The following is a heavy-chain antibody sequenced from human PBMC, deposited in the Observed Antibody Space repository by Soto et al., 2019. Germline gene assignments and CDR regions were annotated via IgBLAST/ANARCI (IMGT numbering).Heavy chain of an antibody. CDR2: INHSGST. CDR3: ARGWAFWSGYYGYYFDY. Sequence: SETLSLTCAVYGGSFSGYYWSWIRQPPGKGLEWIGEINHSGSTNYNPSLKSRVTISVDTSKNQFSLKLSSVTAADTAVYYCARGWAFWSGYYGYYFDYWGQGTLVTVSS. D-gene: IGHD3-3*01. CDR1: GGSFSGYY. V-gene: IGHV4-34*01. J-gene: IGHJ4*02.